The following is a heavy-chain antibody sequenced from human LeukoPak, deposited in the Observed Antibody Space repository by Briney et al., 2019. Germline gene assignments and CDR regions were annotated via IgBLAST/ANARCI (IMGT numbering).Heavy chain of an antibody. CDR1: GGSFSGYY. CDR3: ARDYVWGSYRISQLDY. CDR2: INHSGST. Sequence: SETLSLTCAVYGGSFSGYYWSWIRQPPGKGLEWIGEINHSGSTNYNPSLKSRVTISVDTSKNQFSLKLSSVTAADTVVYYCARDYVWGSYRISQLDYWGQGTLVTVSS. D-gene: IGHD3-16*02. V-gene: IGHV4-34*01. J-gene: IGHJ4*02.